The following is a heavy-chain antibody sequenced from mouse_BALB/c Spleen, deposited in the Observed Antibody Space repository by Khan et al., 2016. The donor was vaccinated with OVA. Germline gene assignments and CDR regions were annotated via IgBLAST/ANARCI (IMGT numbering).Heavy chain of an antibody. J-gene: IGHJ4*01. CDR2: ISSSGST. D-gene: IGHD2-3*01. CDR3: ARDGSRYNYAMDY. CDR1: GYSITSDYA. Sequence: EVQLQESGPGLVKPSQSLSLTCTVTGYSITSDYAWIWIRQFPGNKLEWMGYISSSGSTNYNPALKSRISITRDTSKNQFFLQLNSVTTEDTATYYCARDGSRYNYAMDYWGQGTSVTVSS. V-gene: IGHV3-2*02.